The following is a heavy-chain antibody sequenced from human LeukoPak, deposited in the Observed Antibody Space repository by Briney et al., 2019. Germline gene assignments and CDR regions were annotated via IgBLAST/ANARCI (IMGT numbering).Heavy chain of an antibody. J-gene: IGHJ3*02. Sequence: KPSETLSLTCTVSGGSISSGGYYWSWIRQHPGKGLEWIGYIYYSGSTYYNPSLKSRVTMSVDTSKNQFSLKLSSVTAADTAVYYCARGPYGGAFDIWGQGTMVTVSS. D-gene: IGHD4-17*01. V-gene: IGHV4-31*03. CDR2: IYYSGST. CDR1: GGSISSGGYY. CDR3: ARGPYGGAFDI.